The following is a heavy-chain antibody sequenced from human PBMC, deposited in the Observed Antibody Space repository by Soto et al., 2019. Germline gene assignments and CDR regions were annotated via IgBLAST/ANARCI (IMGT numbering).Heavy chain of an antibody. Sequence: ASVKVSCKASGYTFTGYYMHWVRQAPGQGLEWMGWINPNSGGTNYAQKFQGWVTMTRDTSISTAYMELSRLRSDDTAVYYCARGIGYCSSTSCYRGGVDVWGQGTTVTVSS. CDR2: INPNSGGT. CDR3: ARGIGYCSSTSCYRGGVDV. V-gene: IGHV1-2*04. D-gene: IGHD2-2*02. CDR1: GYTFTGYY. J-gene: IGHJ6*02.